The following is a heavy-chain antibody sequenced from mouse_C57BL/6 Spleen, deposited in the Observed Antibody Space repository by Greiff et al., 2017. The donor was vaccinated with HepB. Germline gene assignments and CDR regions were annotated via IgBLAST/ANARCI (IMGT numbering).Heavy chain of an antibody. Sequence: QVQLQQPGTELVKPGASVKLSCKASGYTFTSYWLHWVKQSPGQGLEWIGNINPSNGGTNYNEKFKSKATLTVDKSSSTAYMQLSSLTSEDSAVYYCARSGDYYGSSYWYFDVWGTGTTVTVSS. V-gene: IGHV1-53*01. CDR3: ARSGDYYGSSYWYFDV. CDR2: INPSNGGT. D-gene: IGHD1-1*01. J-gene: IGHJ1*03. CDR1: GYTFTSYW.